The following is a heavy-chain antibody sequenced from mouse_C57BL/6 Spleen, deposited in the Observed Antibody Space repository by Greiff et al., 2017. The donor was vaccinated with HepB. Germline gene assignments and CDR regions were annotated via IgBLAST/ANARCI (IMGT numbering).Heavy chain of an antibody. CDR3: ARENGYGYFDV. J-gene: IGHJ1*03. D-gene: IGHD1-1*02. CDR1: GYTFTDYY. CDR2: INPNNGGT. Sequence: EVQLQQSGPELVKPGASVKISCKASGYTFTDYYMNWVKQCHGKSLEWIGDINPNNGGTSYNQKFKGKATLTVDKSSSTAYMELRSLTSEDSAVDYCARENGYGYFDVWGTGTTVTVSS. V-gene: IGHV1-26*01.